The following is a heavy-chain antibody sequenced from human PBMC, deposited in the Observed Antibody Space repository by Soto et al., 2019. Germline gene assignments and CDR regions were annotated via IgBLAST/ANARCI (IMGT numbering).Heavy chain of an antibody. Sequence: QVQLEQSGAEVKKPGSSVKVSCKASGGTFSNSAISWVRQAPGQGLEWMGGIMPIFRTPEYAQKFQGRVTITADESTSTAHMELSGLRSDDTAVYYCAREKDRAQVGGNYYYILDVWGQGTTVTVAS. CDR1: GGTFSNSA. J-gene: IGHJ6*02. CDR2: IMPIFRTP. D-gene: IGHD2-2*01. CDR3: AREKDRAQVGGNYYYILDV. V-gene: IGHV1-69*12.